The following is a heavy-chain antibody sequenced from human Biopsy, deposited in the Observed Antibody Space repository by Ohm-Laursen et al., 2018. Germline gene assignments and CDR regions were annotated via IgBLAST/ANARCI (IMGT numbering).Heavy chain of an antibody. J-gene: IGHJ4*02. D-gene: IGHD3-16*01. V-gene: IGHV4-61*02. CDR2: VDIRGHA. Sequence: TLSLTCTVSGGSVSSNVAYWAWIRQPAGKGLEGIGRVDIRGHADYSSSLRIRVTMSADASKNQFTLKFTSVTAADTAVYFCARVKGEWPEYEFDKWGQGILVTVSS. CDR1: GGSVSSNVAY. CDR3: ARVKGEWPEYEFDK.